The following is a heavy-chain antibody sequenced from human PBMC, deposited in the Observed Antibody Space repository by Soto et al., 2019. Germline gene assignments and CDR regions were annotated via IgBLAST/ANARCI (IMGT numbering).Heavy chain of an antibody. CDR1: GGSISSGDYY. CDR2: IYYSGST. Sequence: PSETLSLTCTVSGGSISSGDYYWSWIRQPPGKGLEWIGYIYYSGSTYYNPSLKSRVTISVDTSKNQFSLKLSSVTAADTAVYYCAREARDTIFGVVIIDPYYYGMDVWGQGTTVTVSS. J-gene: IGHJ6*02. V-gene: IGHV4-30-4*01. D-gene: IGHD3-3*01. CDR3: AREARDTIFGVVIIDPYYYGMDV.